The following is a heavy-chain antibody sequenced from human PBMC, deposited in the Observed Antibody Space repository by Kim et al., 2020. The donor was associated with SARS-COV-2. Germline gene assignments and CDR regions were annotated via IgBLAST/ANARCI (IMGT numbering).Heavy chain of an antibody. D-gene: IGHD6-19*01. V-gene: IGHV4-61*01. CDR2: LNYNGST. J-gene: IGHJ1*01. CDR1: GGSVSSGSYY. Sequence: SETLSLTCTVSGGSVSSGSYYWSRNRQPPGKGLEWIGNLNYNGSTNYNPSLKGAVTITVATTKYQLSLTPRFVTAAAMSECYCARDGSSGGMYYGHWGQG. CDR3: ARDGSSGGMYYGH.